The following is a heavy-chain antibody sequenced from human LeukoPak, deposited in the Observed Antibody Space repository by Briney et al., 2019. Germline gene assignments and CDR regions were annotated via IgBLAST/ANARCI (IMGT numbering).Heavy chain of an antibody. CDR1: GFTFSSYS. J-gene: IGHJ4*02. CDR3: ARDRGRWELPTRLDY. D-gene: IGHD1-26*01. V-gene: IGHV3-21*01. CDR2: ISSSSSYI. Sequence: PGGSLRLSCAASGFTFSSYSMNWVRQAPGKGLEWVSSISSSSSYIYYADSVKGRFTISRDNAKNSLYLQMNSLRAEDTAVYYCARDRGRWELPTRLDYWGQGTLVTVSS.